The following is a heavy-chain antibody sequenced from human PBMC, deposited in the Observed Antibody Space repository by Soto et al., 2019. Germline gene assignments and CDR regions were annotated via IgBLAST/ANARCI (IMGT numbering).Heavy chain of an antibody. D-gene: IGHD6-13*01. CDR1: GFTFSTYG. CDR2: ISYDGSNK. V-gene: IGHV3-30*18. Sequence: QVQLVESGGGVVQPGRSLRLSCAASGFTFSTYGMHWVRQAPSKGLEWVAVISYDGSNKYYADSVKGRFTISRDNSKNTLYLQMNSLRAEDTAVYYCAKGWRQLVRDTYGMDVWGQGTTVTVSS. CDR3: AKGWRQLVRDTYGMDV. J-gene: IGHJ6*02.